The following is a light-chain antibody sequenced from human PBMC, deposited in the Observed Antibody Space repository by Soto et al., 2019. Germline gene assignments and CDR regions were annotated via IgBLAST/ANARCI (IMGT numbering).Light chain of an antibody. CDR2: GNS. CDR1: SSNIGADYD. CDR3: QSFDRSLSGSV. Sequence: QSVLTQPPSVSGAPGQRVTISCTGSSSNIGADYDVHWYHQLPGTAPKLLLYGNSNRPSGVPDRVSGSKSGTSASLASTGLQAEEESEYYCQSFDRSLSGSVFGGGTTVTVL. J-gene: IGLJ2*01. V-gene: IGLV1-40*01.